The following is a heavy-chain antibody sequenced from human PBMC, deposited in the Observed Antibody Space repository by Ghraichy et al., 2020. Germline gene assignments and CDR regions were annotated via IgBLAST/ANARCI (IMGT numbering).Heavy chain of an antibody. D-gene: IGHD2-2*01. CDR3: ARAYCSSTSCPTEDWFDP. CDR2: IYYRGST. V-gene: IGHV4-59*01. Sequence: SQTLSLTCTVSGGSISSYYWRWIRQTPGKGLEWIGCIYYRGSTNYNPSLKSRVTISVDTSKNQFSLKLSSVTAADTAVYYCARAYCSSTSCPTEDWFDPWGQGTLVTVSS. CDR1: GGSISSYY. J-gene: IGHJ5*02.